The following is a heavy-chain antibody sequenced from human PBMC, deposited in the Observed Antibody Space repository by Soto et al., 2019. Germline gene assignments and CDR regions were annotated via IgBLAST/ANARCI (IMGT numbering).Heavy chain of an antibody. CDR1: GGSIRSGGYY. V-gene: IGHV4-31*03. Sequence: QVQLQESGPGLVKPSQTLSLTCTVSGGSIRSGGYYWSWIRQHPGKGLEWIGYIYFSGSTYYNPCLKSRVTISVDTSKNQFSLKLSSVTAADTAVYYCAANSPVLLFTFGYWGQGTLVTVSS. CDR3: AANSPVLLFTFGY. D-gene: IGHD3-10*01. CDR2: IYFSGST. J-gene: IGHJ4*02.